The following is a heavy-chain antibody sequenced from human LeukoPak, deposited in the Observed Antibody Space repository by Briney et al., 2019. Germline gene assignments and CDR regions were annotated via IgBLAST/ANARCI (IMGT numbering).Heavy chain of an antibody. D-gene: IGHD2-21*02. CDR1: GYTFTNYH. Sequence: ASVKVSCKASGYTFTNYHINWVRQASGQGLEWMTWINPDTGDKGYARKFQDRVTITTDTSISTAYMELSSPSSEDTAVYFCARTTSMTASGYDYWGQGTLVSVSS. CDR2: INPDTGDK. CDR3: ARTTSMTASGYDY. V-gene: IGHV1-8*03. J-gene: IGHJ4*02.